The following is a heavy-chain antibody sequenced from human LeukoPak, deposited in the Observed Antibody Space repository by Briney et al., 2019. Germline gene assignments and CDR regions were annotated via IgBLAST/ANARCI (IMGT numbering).Heavy chain of an antibody. J-gene: IGHJ4*02. Sequence: GGSLRLSCAASGFTFSSYSMNWVRQAPGKGLEWVSGINWNGGSTGYADSVKGRFTISRDNATNSLYLQMNSLRAEDTALYYCARAGVVTHWYFDYWGQGTLVTVSS. CDR2: INWNGGST. CDR3: ARAGVVTHWYFDY. D-gene: IGHD4-23*01. CDR1: GFTFSSYS. V-gene: IGHV3-20*04.